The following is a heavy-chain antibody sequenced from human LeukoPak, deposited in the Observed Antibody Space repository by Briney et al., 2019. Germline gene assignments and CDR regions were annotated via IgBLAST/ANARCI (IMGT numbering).Heavy chain of an antibody. V-gene: IGHV3-7*01. Sequence: PGGSRRLSCAASGFTFSTYWMSWVRQAPGKGVEWVANINQDGSEKYYVDSVKGRFTISRDNAKNSLYLQMNSLRAEGTAVYYCARSTAGFDYWGQGTLVTVSS. CDR1: GFTFSTYW. D-gene: IGHD2-21*02. CDR2: INQDGSEK. J-gene: IGHJ4*02. CDR3: ARSTAGFDY.